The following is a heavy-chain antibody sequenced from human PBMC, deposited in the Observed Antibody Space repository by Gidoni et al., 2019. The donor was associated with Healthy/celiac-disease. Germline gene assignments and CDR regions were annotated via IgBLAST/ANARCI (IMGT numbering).Heavy chain of an antibody. D-gene: IGHD2-21*01. CDR3: ARDLIGERGDYYGMDV. CDR1: GFTLSSYG. Sequence: QVQLVESGGGVVQPGGSLRLSCAASGFTLSSYGMHWVRQATGKGLEWVAVIWYDGSNKYYADSVKGRFTISRDNSKNTLDLQMNSLRAEDTAVYYCARDLIGERGDYYGMDVWGQGTTVTVSS. CDR2: IWYDGSNK. J-gene: IGHJ6*02. V-gene: IGHV3-33*01.